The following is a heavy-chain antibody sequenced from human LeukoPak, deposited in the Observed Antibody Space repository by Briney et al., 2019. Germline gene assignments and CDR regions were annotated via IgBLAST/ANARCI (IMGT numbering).Heavy chain of an antibody. CDR2: ISAYNGNT. Sequence: ASVKVSCKASGYTFTSYGISWVRQAPGQGLEWMGWISAYNGNTNYAQKLQGRVTMTTDKSTSTAYMELSSLTSYDTAVYYCARVRYYYDSSGSQVSDYFDYWGQGTLVTVSS. D-gene: IGHD3-22*01. V-gene: IGHV1-18*01. CDR3: ARVRYYYDSSGSQVSDYFDY. CDR1: GYTFTSYG. J-gene: IGHJ4*02.